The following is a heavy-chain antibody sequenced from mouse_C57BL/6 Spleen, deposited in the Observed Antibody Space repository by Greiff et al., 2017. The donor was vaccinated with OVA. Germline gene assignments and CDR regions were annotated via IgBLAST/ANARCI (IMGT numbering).Heavy chain of an antibody. CDR1: GFTFSDYG. D-gene: IGHD4-1*01. V-gene: IGHV5-17*01. J-gene: IGHJ2*01. CDR3: ARTGTGFDY. Sequence: EVKLMESGGGLVKPGGSLKLSCAASGFTFSDYGMHWVRQAPEKGLEWVTYISSGSSTIYYADTVKGRFTISRDNAKNTLFLQMTSLRSEDTAMYYCARTGTGFDYWGQGTTLTVSS. CDR2: ISSGSSTI.